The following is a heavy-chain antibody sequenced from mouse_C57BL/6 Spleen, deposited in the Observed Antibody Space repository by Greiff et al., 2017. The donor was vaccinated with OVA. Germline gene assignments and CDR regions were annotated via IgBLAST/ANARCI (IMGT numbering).Heavy chain of an antibody. J-gene: IGHJ3*01. V-gene: IGHV1-50*01. CDR2: IDPSDSYT. CDR1: GYTFTSYW. D-gene: IGHD4-1*02. CDR3: ARSTGTSFAY. Sequence: VQLQQPGAELVKPGASVKLSCKASGYTFTSYWMQWVKQRPGQGLEWIGEIDPSDSYTNYNQKFKGKATLTVDTSSSTAYMQLSSLTSEDSAVYYCARSTGTSFAYWGQGSLVTVSA.